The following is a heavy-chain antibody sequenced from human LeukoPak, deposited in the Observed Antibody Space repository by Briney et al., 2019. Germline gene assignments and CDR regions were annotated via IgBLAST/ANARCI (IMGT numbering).Heavy chain of an antibody. CDR2: ISGSGGSA. CDR3: AKDLRITGTTAYY. J-gene: IGHJ4*02. D-gene: IGHD1-20*01. V-gene: IGHV3-23*01. Sequence: GGSLRLSCAASGFTFSRYAMSWVRQAPGKGLEWVSAISGSGGSAYYADSVKGRFTISRDNSKNTLYLQMNSLRAEDTAVYYCAKDLRITGTTAYYWGQGTLVTVSS. CDR1: GFTFSRYA.